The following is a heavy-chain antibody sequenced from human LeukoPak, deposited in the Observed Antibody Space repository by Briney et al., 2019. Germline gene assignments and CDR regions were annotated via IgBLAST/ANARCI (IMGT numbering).Heavy chain of an antibody. Sequence: PGGSLRLSCAASGFTFSSYSMNWVRQAPGKGLEWVSSISSSSSYIYYADSVKGRFTISRDNAKNSLYLQMNSLRAEDTAVYYCAPYGSADQGMDVWGQGTTVTVSS. J-gene: IGHJ6*02. CDR2: ISSSSSYI. V-gene: IGHV3-21*01. CDR3: APYGSADQGMDV. CDR1: GFTFSSYS. D-gene: IGHD3-10*01.